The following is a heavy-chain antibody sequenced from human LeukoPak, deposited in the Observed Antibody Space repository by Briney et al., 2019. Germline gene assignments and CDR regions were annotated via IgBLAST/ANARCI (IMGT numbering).Heavy chain of an antibody. CDR3: VRDGGVSGYDLLDY. CDR1: GFTFSHYW. J-gene: IGHJ4*02. D-gene: IGHD5-12*01. Sequence: GGSLRLSCAASGFTFSHYWMTWVRQAPGKGLEWVAQINQDGSEEYYMDSVKARFTIPRDNAKNSVFLQMNSLRAEDTAVYYCVRDGGVSGYDLLDYWGQGTLVTVSS. V-gene: IGHV3-7*01. CDR2: INQDGSEE.